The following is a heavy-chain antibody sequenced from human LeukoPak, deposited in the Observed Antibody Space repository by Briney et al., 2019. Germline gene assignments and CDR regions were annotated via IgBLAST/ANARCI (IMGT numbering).Heavy chain of an antibody. CDR3: ARGRGYCSSTSCLNWFDP. CDR1: GFTFSSYS. V-gene: IGHV3-21*01. J-gene: IGHJ5*02. D-gene: IGHD2-2*01. Sequence: PGGSLRLSCAASGFTFSSYSMNWVRQAPGKGLEWVSSISSSSSYIYYADSVKGRFTISRDNAKNSLYLQMNSLRAEDTAVYYCARGRGYCSSTSCLNWFDPWAREPWSPSPQ. CDR2: ISSSSSYI.